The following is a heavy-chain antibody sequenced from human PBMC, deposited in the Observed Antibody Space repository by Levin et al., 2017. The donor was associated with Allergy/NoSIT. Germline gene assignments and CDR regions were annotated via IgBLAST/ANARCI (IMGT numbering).Heavy chain of an antibody. Sequence: GESLKISCAASGFTFSSYGMHWVRQAPGKGLEWVAVISYDGSNKYYADSVKGRFTISRDNSKNTLYLQMNSLRAEDTAVYYCAKALYSSSWFPLFDYWGQGTLVTVSS. CDR3: AKALYSSSWFPLFDY. V-gene: IGHV3-30*18. D-gene: IGHD6-13*01. CDR1: GFTFSSYG. CDR2: ISYDGSNK. J-gene: IGHJ4*02.